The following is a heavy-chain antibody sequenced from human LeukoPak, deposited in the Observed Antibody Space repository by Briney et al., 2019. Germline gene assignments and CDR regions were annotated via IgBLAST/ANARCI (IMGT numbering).Heavy chain of an antibody. Sequence: SETLSLTCTVSGYSISSGYYWGWIRQSPGKGLEWIGSMYHSGSTYYNPSLKSRVTILVDTSKNQFSLKLSSVTAADTAVYYCARDLLSRIPLVTADWYFDLWGRGTLVTVSS. CDR2: MYHSGST. J-gene: IGHJ2*01. CDR1: GYSISSGYY. CDR3: ARDLLSRIPLVTADWYFDL. D-gene: IGHD2-21*02. V-gene: IGHV4-38-2*02.